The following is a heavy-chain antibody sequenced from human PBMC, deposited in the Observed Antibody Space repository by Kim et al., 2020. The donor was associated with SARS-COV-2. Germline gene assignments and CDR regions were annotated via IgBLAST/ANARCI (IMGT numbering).Heavy chain of an antibody. CDR3: ARRGGVVVVTLWDDAFDI. D-gene: IGHD2-15*01. V-gene: IGHV1-18*01. Sequence: ASVKVSCKASGYTFTSYGISWVRQAPGQGLEWMGLISAYNGNTNYAQKFQGRVTMTTDTSTSTAYMELRSLRSEDTAVYYCARRGGVVVVTLWDDAFDIRGQGTIPTLSP. CDR2: ISAYNGNT. CDR1: GYTFTSYG. J-gene: IGHJ3*02.